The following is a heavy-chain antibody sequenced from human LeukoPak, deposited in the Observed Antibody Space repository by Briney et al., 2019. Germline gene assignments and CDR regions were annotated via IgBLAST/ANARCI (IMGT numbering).Heavy chain of an antibody. CDR3: AKDRAFYYDSSGYYPDAFDI. V-gene: IGHV3-23*01. Sequence: QPGGSLRLSCAASGFTFSSYVMSWVRQAPGKWLEWVSAISGSGGSTYYADSVKGRFTISRDNSKNTLYLQMNSLRAEDTAVYYCAKDRAFYYDSSGYYPDAFDIWGQGTMVTVSS. CDR1: GFTFSSYV. J-gene: IGHJ3*02. D-gene: IGHD3-22*01. CDR2: ISGSGGST.